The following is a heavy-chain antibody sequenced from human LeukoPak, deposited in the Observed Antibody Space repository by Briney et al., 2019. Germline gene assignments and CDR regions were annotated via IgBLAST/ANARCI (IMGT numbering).Heavy chain of an antibody. CDR3: ARGEEDSGYDSGPQFDY. V-gene: IGHV1-2*02. Sequence: VASVKVSCKASGYTFTGYYMHWVRQAPGQGLEWMGWINPNSGGTNYAQKFQGRVTMTRDTSICTAYMELSRLRSDDTAVYYCARGEEDSGYDSGPQFDYWGQGTLVTVSS. CDR2: INPNSGGT. CDR1: GYTFTGYY. D-gene: IGHD5-12*01. J-gene: IGHJ4*02.